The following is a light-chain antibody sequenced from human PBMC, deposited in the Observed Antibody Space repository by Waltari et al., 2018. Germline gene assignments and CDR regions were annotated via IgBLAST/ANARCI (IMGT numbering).Light chain of an antibody. CDR3: QVRTSWLWT. Sequence: EIVVTQSPATLSLSPGERVTLSCRAIQNVTNNFAWFQQRPGQAPRLLIYNASTRATDIPARFSGSGSGTEFTLTINSLQSEDLAIYYCQVRTSWLWTFGQGTKV. CDR1: QNVTNN. CDR2: NAS. J-gene: IGKJ1*01. V-gene: IGKV3-15*01.